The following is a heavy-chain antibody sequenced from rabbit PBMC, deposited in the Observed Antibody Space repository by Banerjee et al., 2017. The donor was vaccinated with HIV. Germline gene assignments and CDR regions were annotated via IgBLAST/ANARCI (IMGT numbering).Heavy chain of an antibody. D-gene: IGHD7-1*01. CDR1: GFDFSSNA. Sequence: QSLEESGGDLVKPEGSLTLTCKASGFDFSSNAICWVRQAPGKGLEWIGTIYAGSSGSAYYASWVNGRFTISKTSSTTVTLQMTGLTAADTATYFCAREQRAGYAGYGLWGQGTLVTIS. CDR3: AREQRAGYAGYGL. V-gene: IGHV1S40*01. J-gene: IGHJ3*01. CDR2: IYAGSSGSA.